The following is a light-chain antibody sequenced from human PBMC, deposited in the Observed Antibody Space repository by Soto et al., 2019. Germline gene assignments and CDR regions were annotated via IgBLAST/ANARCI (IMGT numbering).Light chain of an antibody. CDR2: EVS. V-gene: IGLV2-8*01. CDR1: SSDVGGYNY. Sequence: QSAMTQPPSASGSPGLSVTMSCTGTSSDVGGYNYVSWYQQHPDRAPRLMIYEVSKRPSGVPDRFSGSKSGNTASLTVSGLQAEDEADYYCSSYADSTVLFGGGTQLTVL. J-gene: IGLJ2*01. CDR3: SSYADSTVL.